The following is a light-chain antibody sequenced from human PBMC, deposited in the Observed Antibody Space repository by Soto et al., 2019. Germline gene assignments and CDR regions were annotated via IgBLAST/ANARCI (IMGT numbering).Light chain of an antibody. CDR3: SSYTRSSTYV. J-gene: IGLJ1*01. CDR1: SSDVGGYNY. V-gene: IGLV2-14*01. Sequence: QSVLTQPASVSGSPGQSITISCTGTSSDVGGYNYGSWYRQHPGRAPKLMIYDVSNRPSGVSNRFSGSKSGNTASLTISGLQAEDEADYYCSSYTRSSTYVFGTGTKLTVL. CDR2: DVS.